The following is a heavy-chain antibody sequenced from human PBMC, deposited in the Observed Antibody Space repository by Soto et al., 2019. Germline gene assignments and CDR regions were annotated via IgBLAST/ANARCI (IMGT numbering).Heavy chain of an antibody. V-gene: IGHV1-69*01. J-gene: IGHJ6*02. CDR3: AREGYCTSTTCDTEKFFDFYGMDV. Sequence: QVQLVQSGAEVKKPGSSVRVSCKASGGTPSNSAFSWVRQAPGQGLEWVGGIIPVFGIVKYAQILEGRVTITADESTNTAYMELSSLRYEDRAVYFCAREGYCTSTTCDTEKFFDFYGMDVWGQGTTVTVSS. CDR2: IIPVFGIV. D-gene: IGHD2-2*01. CDR1: GGTPSNSA.